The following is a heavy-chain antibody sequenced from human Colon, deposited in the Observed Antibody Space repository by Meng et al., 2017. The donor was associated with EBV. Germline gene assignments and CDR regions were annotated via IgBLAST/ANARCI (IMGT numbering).Heavy chain of an antibody. D-gene: IGHD4-17*01. CDR2: IYHSGTT. CDR1: GDSISNNW. J-gene: IGHJ4*02. Sequence: QGQLKESGPGRVKPSGTLSLTCAVSGDSISNNWWSWVRQPPGKGLEWIGEIYHSGTTNYNPSLRSRVTISVDKSKNQFSLQLTSVTAADTAVYYCARNGDYNPGLYWGQGTLVTVSS. V-gene: IGHV4-4*02. CDR3: ARNGDYNPGLY.